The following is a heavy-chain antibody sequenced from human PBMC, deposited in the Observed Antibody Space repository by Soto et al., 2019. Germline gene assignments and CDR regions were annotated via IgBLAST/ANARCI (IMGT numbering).Heavy chain of an antibody. D-gene: IGHD1-1*01. V-gene: IGHV4-30-4*01. CDR2: IYYSGST. CDR1: GGSISSGDYY. Sequence: SETLSLTCTVSGGSISSGDYYWSWIRQPPGKGLEWIGYIYYSGSTYYNPSLKSRVTISVDTSKNQFSLKLSSVTAADTAVYYCARVPNEEHFDYWGQGTLVTVS. CDR3: ARVPNEEHFDY. J-gene: IGHJ4*02.